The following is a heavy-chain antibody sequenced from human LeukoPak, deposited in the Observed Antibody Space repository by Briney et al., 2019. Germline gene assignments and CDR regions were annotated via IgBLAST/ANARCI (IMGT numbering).Heavy chain of an antibody. CDR3: ALGYSSGWYYFDY. CDR2: INPSVGST. CDR1: GYTFTSYY. D-gene: IGHD6-19*01. V-gene: IGHV1-46*03. Sequence: ASVKVSCKSSGYTFTSYYMHWVRQAPGQGLEWMGIINPSVGSTSYAQKFQGRVTMTRDTSTSTVYMELSSLRSEDTGVYYCALGYSSGWYYFDYWGQGTLVTVSS. J-gene: IGHJ4*02.